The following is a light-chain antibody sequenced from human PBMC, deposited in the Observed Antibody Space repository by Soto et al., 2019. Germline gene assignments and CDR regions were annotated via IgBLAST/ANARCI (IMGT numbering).Light chain of an antibody. CDR1: QSVSSSY. Sequence: DIVLTQSPGTLSLSPGERATLSCRAIQSVSSSYLAWYQQKPGQAPRLLIYGASNRATGIPDRFSGSGSGTDFTLTISRLEPEDFAMYYCHQYGISPPVTFGQGTKVDIK. V-gene: IGKV3-20*01. CDR2: GAS. CDR3: HQYGISPPVT. J-gene: IGKJ1*01.